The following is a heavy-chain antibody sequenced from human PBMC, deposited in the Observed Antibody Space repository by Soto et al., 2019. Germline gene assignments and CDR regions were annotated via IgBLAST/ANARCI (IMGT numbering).Heavy chain of an antibody. CDR3: AKDAYTPIRTTAHDSGGLDH. CDR1: GFTFRFYD. J-gene: IGHJ4*02. CDR2: ISRDGNNK. V-gene: IGHV3-30*18. D-gene: IGHD4-4*01. Sequence: VGSLRLSCATSGFTFRFYDMHWVRQAPGKGLEWVAIISRDGNNKDYGDSVKGRFTISRDNSKNTLYLQMNSLRGEDTAVYYRAKDAYTPIRTTAHDSGGLDHWGRGTLVTVSS.